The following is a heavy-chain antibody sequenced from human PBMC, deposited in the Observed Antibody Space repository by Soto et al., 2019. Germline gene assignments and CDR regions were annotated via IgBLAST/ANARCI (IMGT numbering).Heavy chain of an antibody. Sequence: GTLSLTCTVSGGSISSYYWSWIRQPPGKGLEWIGYIYYSGSTNYNPSLKSRVTISVDTSKNQFSLKLSSVTAADTAVYYCARSEPYYDFWSGYYMGVNWFDPWGQGTLVTVSS. CDR2: IYYSGST. CDR1: GGSISSYY. J-gene: IGHJ5*02. CDR3: ARSEPYYDFWSGYYMGVNWFDP. D-gene: IGHD3-3*01. V-gene: IGHV4-59*01.